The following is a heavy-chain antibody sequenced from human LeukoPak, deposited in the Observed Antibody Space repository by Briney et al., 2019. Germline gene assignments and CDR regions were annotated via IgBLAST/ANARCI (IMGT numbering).Heavy chain of an antibody. J-gene: IGHJ4*02. CDR1: GVSISGSRNY. Sequence: SETLSLTCSVSGVSISGSRNYWGWIRQPPGKGLEWIGSIYYSGRTYYNPSLRSRVTISVDTSKNLFSLKLSSVTAADTALYFCARGSTAPDYWGQGTLVTVSS. CDR3: ARGSTAPDY. CDR2: IYYSGRT. V-gene: IGHV4-39*07. D-gene: IGHD3-10*01.